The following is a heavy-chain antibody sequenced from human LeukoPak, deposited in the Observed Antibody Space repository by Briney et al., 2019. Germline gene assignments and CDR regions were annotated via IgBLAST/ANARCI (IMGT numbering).Heavy chain of an antibody. CDR2: ISGSGGST. CDR1: GFTFSSYA. J-gene: IGHJ4*02. CDR3: AKDGTKYSRSYGFDY. V-gene: IGHV3-23*01. D-gene: IGHD6-6*01. Sequence: GGSLRLSCAASGFTFSSYAMSWVRQAPGKGLEWVSAISGSGGSTYYADSVKGRFTISRDNSKSTLYLQMNSLRAEDTAVYYCAKDGTKYSRSYGFDYWGQGTLVTVSS.